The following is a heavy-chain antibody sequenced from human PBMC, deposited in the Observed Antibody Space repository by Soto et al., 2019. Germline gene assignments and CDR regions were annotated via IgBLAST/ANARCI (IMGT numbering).Heavy chain of an antibody. CDR1: GGTFSSYT. CDR2: IIPILGIA. Sequence: ASVKVSCKASGGTFSSYTISWVRQAPGQGLEWMGRIIPILGIANYAQKFQGRVTITADNSTSTAYMELSSLRSEDTAVYYCASGGYDSHAGIDYYYYHYMDPWGQGTLVTVSS. V-gene: IGHV1-69*02. CDR3: ASGGYDSHAGIDYYYYHYMDP. J-gene: IGHJ5*02. D-gene: IGHD5-12*01.